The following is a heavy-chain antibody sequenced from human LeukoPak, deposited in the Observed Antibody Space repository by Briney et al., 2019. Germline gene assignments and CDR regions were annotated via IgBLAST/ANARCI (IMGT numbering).Heavy chain of an antibody. CDR3: ARGPTRDYYDSSGPFDY. J-gene: IGHJ4*02. CDR2: IIPIFGTA. CDR1: GYTFTGYY. V-gene: IGHV1-69*13. D-gene: IGHD3-22*01. Sequence: SVRVSCKASGYTFTGYYMHWVRQAPGQGLEWMGGIIPIFGTANYAQKFQGRVTITADESTSTAYMELSSLRSEDTAVYYCARGPTRDYYDSSGPFDYWGQGTLVTVSS.